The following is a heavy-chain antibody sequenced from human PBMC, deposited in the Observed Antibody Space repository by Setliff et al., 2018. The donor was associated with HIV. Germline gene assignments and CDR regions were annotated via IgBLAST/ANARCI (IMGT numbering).Heavy chain of an antibody. CDR3: TRGYDSSGYAFDS. V-gene: IGHV4-61*08. D-gene: IGHD3-22*01. Sequence: SETLSLTCTVSGGSISSGGYYWSWIRQPPGKGLEWIGYIYTSGSTNYNPSLKSRVTISVDTFKNQFSLKLSSVTAADTAVYFCTRGYDSSGYAFDSWGQGTLVTVSS. CDR2: IYTSGST. CDR1: GGSISSGGYY. J-gene: IGHJ4*02.